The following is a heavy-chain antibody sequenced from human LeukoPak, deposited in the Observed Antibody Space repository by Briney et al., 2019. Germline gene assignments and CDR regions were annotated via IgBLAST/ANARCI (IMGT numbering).Heavy chain of an antibody. D-gene: IGHD1-1*01. V-gene: IGHV3-66*01. CDR1: GLTGSSNF. CDR3: ASSGTESRGAMDV. Sequence: GGPLRLSCAASGLTGSSNFMTWVRQAPGKGLEWVSAIYSGGSTFYAASVRGRFNISRDNSKKTMLLQISNSRVEDAAVYYCASSGTESRGAMDVWGQGTTVSVSS. J-gene: IGHJ6*02. CDR2: IYSGGST.